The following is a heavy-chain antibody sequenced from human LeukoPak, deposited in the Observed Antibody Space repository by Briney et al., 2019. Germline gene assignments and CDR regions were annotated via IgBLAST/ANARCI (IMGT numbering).Heavy chain of an antibody. Sequence: GGSLRLSCAASGSTFSAYNMYWVRQAPGKGLECVSFIGTNSDTIHNADSVKGRVIISRDNSRNTLYLEMKSLRAEDTALYFCAQDGYCNSAHCYTGAIEMWGQGTMVTVS. CDR2: IGTNSDTI. V-gene: IGHV3-48*01. CDR3: AQDGYCNSAHCYTGAIEM. D-gene: IGHD2-15*01. CDR1: GSTFSAYN. J-gene: IGHJ3*02.